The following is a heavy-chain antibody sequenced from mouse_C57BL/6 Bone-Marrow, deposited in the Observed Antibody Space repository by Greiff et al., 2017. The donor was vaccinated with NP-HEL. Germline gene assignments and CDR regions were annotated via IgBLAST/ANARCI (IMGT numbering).Heavy chain of an antibody. J-gene: IGHJ4*01. D-gene: IGHD2-1*01. CDR2: INPYNGGT. CDR3: ARRYYGNYGDYAMDY. CDR1: GYTFTDYY. Sequence: VQLQQSGPVLVKPGASVKMSCKASGYTFTDYYMNWVKQSHGKSLEWIGVINPYNGGTSYNQKFKGKATLTVDKSSSTAYMELNSLTSEDSAVYYCARRYYGNYGDYAMDYWGQGTSVTVSS. V-gene: IGHV1-19*01.